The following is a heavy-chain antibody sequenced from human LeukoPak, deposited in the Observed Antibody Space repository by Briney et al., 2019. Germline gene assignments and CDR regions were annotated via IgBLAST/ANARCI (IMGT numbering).Heavy chain of an antibody. CDR3: ARETIGYCSSTSCYYCYYMDV. CDR2: IYSGGST. V-gene: IGHV3-53*01. J-gene: IGHJ6*03. D-gene: IGHD2-2*01. Sequence: PGGSLRLSCAASGFTVSSNYMSWVRQAPGKGLEWVSVIYSGGSTYYADSVKGRFTISRDNSKNTLYLQMNSLRAEDTAVYYCARETIGYCSSTSCYYCYYMDVWGKGTTVTVSS. CDR1: GFTVSSNY.